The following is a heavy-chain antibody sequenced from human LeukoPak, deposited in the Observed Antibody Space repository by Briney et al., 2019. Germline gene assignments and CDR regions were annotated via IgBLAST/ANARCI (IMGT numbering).Heavy chain of an antibody. CDR2: IYYSGST. V-gene: IGHV4-59*01. CDR3: ARDIAAAGSFDY. CDR1: GGSISSYY. Sequence: SETLSLTCTVSGGSISSYYWSWIRQPPGKGLEWIGYIYYSGSTNYNPSLKSRVTISVDTSKNQFSLKLSSVTAADTAVYYCARDIAAAGSFDYWGQGTLVTVSS. D-gene: IGHD6-13*01. J-gene: IGHJ4*02.